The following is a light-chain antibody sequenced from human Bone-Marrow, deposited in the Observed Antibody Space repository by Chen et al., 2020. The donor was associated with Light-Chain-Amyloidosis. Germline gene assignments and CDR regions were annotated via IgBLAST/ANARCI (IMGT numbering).Light chain of an antibody. CDR2: EVT. V-gene: IGLV2-14*01. CDR1: SSDVGGDNH. J-gene: IGLJ1*01. CDR3: SSYTITNTLV. Sequence: QSVLTQPASVSGSPGQSITISCTGTSSDVGGDNHVSWYQRHPDKAPKLMIYEVTNRPSWVPDRFSGSKSDNTASLTISGLQTEDEADYFCSSYTITNTLVFGSGTRVTVL.